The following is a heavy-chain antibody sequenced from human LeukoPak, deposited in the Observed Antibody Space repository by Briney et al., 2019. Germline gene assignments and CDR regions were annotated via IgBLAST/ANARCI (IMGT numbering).Heavy chain of an antibody. CDR3: AKDPHYDILTGSLVSPSGFDY. CDR1: GFTFSSYG. CDR2: IRYDGSNK. Sequence: PGGSLRLSCATSGFTFSSYGMHWVRQAPGKGLEWVAFIRYDGSNKYYADSVKGRFTISRDNSKNTLYLQMNSLRAEDTAVYYCAKDPHYDILTGSLVSPSGFDYWGQGTLVTVSS. V-gene: IGHV3-30*02. J-gene: IGHJ4*02. D-gene: IGHD3-9*01.